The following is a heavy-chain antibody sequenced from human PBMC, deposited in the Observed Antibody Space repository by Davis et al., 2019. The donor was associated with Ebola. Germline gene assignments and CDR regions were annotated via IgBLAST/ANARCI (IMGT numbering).Heavy chain of an antibody. J-gene: IGHJ4*02. CDR3: AREGIAAAGDY. Sequence: GESLKISCAASGFTFSSYAMSWVRQAPGKGLEWVSAISGSGGSTYYADSVKGRFTISRDNSKNTLYLQMNSLRAEDTAVYYCAREGIAAAGDYWGQGTLVTVSS. CDR1: GFTFSSYA. D-gene: IGHD6-13*01. V-gene: IGHV3-23*01. CDR2: ISGSGGST.